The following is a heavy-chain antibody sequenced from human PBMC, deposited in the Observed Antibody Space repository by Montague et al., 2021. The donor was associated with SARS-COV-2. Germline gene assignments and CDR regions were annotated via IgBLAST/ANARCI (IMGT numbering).Heavy chain of an antibody. V-gene: IGHV4-34*01. Sequence: SETLSLTCAVSGGSFSGYFWSWIRQHPGKGLEWIGEINHTGSTKHNPSLKSRVTISVDTSKNQFSLKVTSMTAADTAFYYCARLGDGVVPAPILGVGPFYSYYYMDVWGKGTTVTVSS. CDR2: INHTGST. CDR3: ARLGDGVVPAPILGVGPFYSYYYMDV. D-gene: IGHD2-2*02. CDR1: GGSFSGYF. J-gene: IGHJ6*03.